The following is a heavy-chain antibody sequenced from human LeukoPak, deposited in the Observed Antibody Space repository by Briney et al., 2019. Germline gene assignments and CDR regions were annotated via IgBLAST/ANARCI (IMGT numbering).Heavy chain of an antibody. J-gene: IGHJ4*02. D-gene: IGHD2-21*02. CDR3: ARALPYCGGDCYSGLVDY. V-gene: IGHV4-39*07. CDR2: IYYSGST. Sequence: SETLSLTCTVSGGSISSSSYYWGWIRQPPGKGLEWIGSIYYSGSTYYNPSLKSRVTISVDTSKNQFSLKLSSVTAADTAVYYCARALPYCGGDCYSGLVDYWGQGTLVTVSS. CDR1: GGSISSSSYY.